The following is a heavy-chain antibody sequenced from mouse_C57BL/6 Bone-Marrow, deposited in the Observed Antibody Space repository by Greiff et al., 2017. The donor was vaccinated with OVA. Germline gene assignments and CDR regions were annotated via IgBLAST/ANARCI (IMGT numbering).Heavy chain of an antibody. CDR3: ARDGYYVYYFDY. J-gene: IGHJ2*01. D-gene: IGHD2-3*01. Sequence: VQLQQPGAELVKPGASVKMSCKASGYTFTSYWITWVKQRPGQGLEWIGDIYPGSGSTNYNEKFKSKATLTVDTSSSTAYMQLSSLTSEDSAVYYCARDGYYVYYFDYWGKGTTLTVSS. V-gene: IGHV1-55*01. CDR2: IYPGSGST. CDR1: GYTFTSYW.